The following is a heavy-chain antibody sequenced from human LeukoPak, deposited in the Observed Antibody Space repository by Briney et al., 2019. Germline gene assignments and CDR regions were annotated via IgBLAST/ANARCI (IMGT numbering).Heavy chain of an antibody. D-gene: IGHD6-19*01. V-gene: IGHV3-66*01. CDR1: GFTFSSYS. J-gene: IGHJ4*02. Sequence: GGSLRLSCAASGFTFSSYSMSWVRQAPGKGLEWVSVIYSGGDTYYADSVKGRFTISRDNSKNMIYLEMSSLKAEDTAVYYCAKERNLEIAVAGTIFDYWGQGTLVTVSS. CDR3: AKERNLEIAVAGTIFDY. CDR2: IYSGGDT.